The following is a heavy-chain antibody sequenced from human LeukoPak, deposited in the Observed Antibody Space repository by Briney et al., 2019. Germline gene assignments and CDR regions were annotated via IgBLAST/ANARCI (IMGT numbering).Heavy chain of an antibody. CDR1: GGSISSYY. CDR3: ARVKAVAGPLSV. CDR2: IYYSGST. D-gene: IGHD6-19*01. J-gene: IGHJ4*02. Sequence: SSETLSLTCTVSGGSISSYYWSWIRQPPGKGLEWIGYIYYSGSTNYNPSLKSRVTISVDTSKNQFSLKLSSVTAADTAVYYCARVKAVAGPLSVWGQGTLVTVSS. V-gene: IGHV4-59*01.